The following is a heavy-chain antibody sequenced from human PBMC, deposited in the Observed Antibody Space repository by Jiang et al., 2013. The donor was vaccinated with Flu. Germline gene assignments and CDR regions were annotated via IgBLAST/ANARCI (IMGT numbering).Heavy chain of an antibody. J-gene: IGHJ5*02. CDR3: TRAGCSGGICNWFDT. D-gene: IGHD2-15*01. V-gene: IGHV7-4-1*02. CDR2: INMNTGKS. CDR1: GYTFTKYA. Sequence: QSGSELKKPGASVKVSCTASGYTFTKYAINWVRQVPGQGLEWMGWINMNTGKSTFAQGLTGRFVLSLDISASTAYLQISNLKSEDSALYYCTRAGCSGGICNWFDTWGQGTPVTVSS.